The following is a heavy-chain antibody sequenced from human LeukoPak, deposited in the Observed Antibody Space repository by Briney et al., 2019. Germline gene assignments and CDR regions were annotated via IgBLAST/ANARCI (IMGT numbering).Heavy chain of an antibody. J-gene: IGHJ6*02. CDR2: ISSSSSYI. V-gene: IGHV3-21*01. CDR3: AKDSSSSNYYYGMDV. Sequence: PGGSLRLSCAASGFTFSSYRMNWVRQAPGKGLELVSSISSSSSYIYYADSVKGRFTISRDNAKNSLHLQMNSLGAEDTAVFYCAKDSSSSNYYYGMDVWGQGTTVTVSS. D-gene: IGHD6-6*01. CDR1: GFTFSSYR.